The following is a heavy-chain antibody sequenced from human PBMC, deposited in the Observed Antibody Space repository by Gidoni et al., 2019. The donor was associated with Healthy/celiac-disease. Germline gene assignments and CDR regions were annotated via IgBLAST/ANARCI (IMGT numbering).Heavy chain of an antibody. CDR1: GFTFSSYG. D-gene: IGHD6-6*01. CDR3: AKASSSGPLYYYYYGMDV. V-gene: IGHV3-30*18. Sequence: QVQLVESGGGVVQPGRSLRLSCAASGFTFSSYGMHWVRQAPGKGLEWVAVISYDGSNKYYADSVKGRFTISRDNSKNTLYLQMNSLRAEDTAVYYCAKASSSGPLYYYYYGMDVWGQGTTVTVSS. J-gene: IGHJ6*02. CDR2: ISYDGSNK.